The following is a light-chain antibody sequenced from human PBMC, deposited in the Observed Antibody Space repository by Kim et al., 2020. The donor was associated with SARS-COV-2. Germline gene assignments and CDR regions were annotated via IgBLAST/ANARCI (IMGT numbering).Light chain of an antibody. Sequence: SSGERDTHSCRASQGVSSNLAWYQTNPGQAPRLLIYHASTRATGIPARFSGSGSGTEFTLTISSLQSGDFAVYFCQQYNDWTPRTFGGGTKVDIK. CDR2: HAS. CDR3: QQYNDWTPRT. V-gene: IGKV3-15*01. J-gene: IGKJ4*02. CDR1: QGVSSN.